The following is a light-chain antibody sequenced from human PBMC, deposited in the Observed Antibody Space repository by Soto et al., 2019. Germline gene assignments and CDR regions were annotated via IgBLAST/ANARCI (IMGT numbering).Light chain of an antibody. CDR3: QQYNNWPWT. CDR1: QSVSSD. CDR2: GAS. V-gene: IGKV3-15*01. Sequence: ETVMTQSPATLSVSPGERATLSCRASQSVSSDLAWYQQKPGQAPRLLIYGASTRATSIPARFSGSGSGTEFTLTISSLQSEDFALYYCQQYNNWPWTFGQGTKVDIK. J-gene: IGKJ1*01.